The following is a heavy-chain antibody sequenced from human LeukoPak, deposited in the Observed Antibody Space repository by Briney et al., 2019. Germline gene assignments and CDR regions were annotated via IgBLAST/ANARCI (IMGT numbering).Heavy chain of an antibody. CDR3: ARDRYYYDSSGYREGYYFDY. Sequence: GGSLRLSCAASGFTFSSYWMHWVRQAPGKGLVWVSRINSDGSSTSYADSVKGRFTISRDNAKNSLYLQMNSLRAEDTAVYYCARDRYYYDSSGYREGYYFDYWGQGTLVTVSS. V-gene: IGHV3-74*01. J-gene: IGHJ4*02. CDR2: INSDGSST. D-gene: IGHD3-22*01. CDR1: GFTFSSYW.